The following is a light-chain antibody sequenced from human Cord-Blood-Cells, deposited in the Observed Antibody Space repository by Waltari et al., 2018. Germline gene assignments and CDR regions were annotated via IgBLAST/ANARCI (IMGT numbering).Light chain of an antibody. J-gene: IGKJ4*01. CDR3: EQSYSTPLT. CDR1: QSISSY. Sequence: DIQMTQSPSSLSASVGDRVTITCRASQSISSYLNWYQQKPGKAPKLLIYAASSLQSGVPSRFSGSGSGKDYTLTISSLQPKGFGTYDCEQSYSTPLTFGGGTKVEIK. V-gene: IGKV1-39*01. CDR2: AAS.